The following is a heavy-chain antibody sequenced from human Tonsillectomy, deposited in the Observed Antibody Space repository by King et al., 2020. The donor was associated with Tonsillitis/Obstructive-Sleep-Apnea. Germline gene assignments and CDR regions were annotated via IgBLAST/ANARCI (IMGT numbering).Heavy chain of an antibody. V-gene: IGHV4-34*01. CDR1: GGSFSGYY. CDR3: ARGSVEQDWAFDN. D-gene: IGHD3/OR15-3a*01. J-gene: IGHJ4*02. CDR2: IDHSGST. Sequence: VQLQQWGAGLLKPSETLSLTCGVYGGSFSGYYWSWIRQTPGKGLEWIGEIDHSGSTNNNPSLKSRVSITVDTSKNQFSLNLNSVTAADTAGYYCARGSVEQDWAFDNWGQGTLVIVSS.